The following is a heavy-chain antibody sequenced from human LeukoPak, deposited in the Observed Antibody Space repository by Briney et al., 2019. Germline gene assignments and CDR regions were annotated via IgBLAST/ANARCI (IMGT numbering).Heavy chain of an antibody. Sequence: ASVKVSCKASGYTFTSYGIRWVRQAPGQGLEWMGWISAYNGNTNYAQKLQGRVTMTTDTSTSTAYMELRSLRSDDTAVYYCARMYYYDSSGYYHRYWYFDLWGRGTLVTVSS. CDR2: ISAYNGNT. V-gene: IGHV1-18*01. D-gene: IGHD3-22*01. CDR3: ARMYYYDSSGYYHRYWYFDL. CDR1: GYTFTSYG. J-gene: IGHJ2*01.